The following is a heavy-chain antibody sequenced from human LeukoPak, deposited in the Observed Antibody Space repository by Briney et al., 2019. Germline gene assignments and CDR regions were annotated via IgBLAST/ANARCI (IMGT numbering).Heavy chain of an antibody. CDR3: TRVGTTWFHS. CDR1: GFTFSDAL. V-gene: IGHV3-15*01. CDR2: IKSRTEGGTT. Sequence: GGSLRLSCAASGFTFSDALMSWVRQAPGKGLEWLGRIKSRTEGGTTQYAAPVKGRFTISRDDSKETVYLQMNSLTTEDTAVYYCTRVGTTWFHSWGQGTLVIVSS. D-gene: IGHD1-26*01. J-gene: IGHJ5*01.